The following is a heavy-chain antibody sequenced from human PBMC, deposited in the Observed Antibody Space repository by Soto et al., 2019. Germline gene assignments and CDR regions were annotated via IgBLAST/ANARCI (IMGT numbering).Heavy chain of an antibody. V-gene: IGHV1-18*01. D-gene: IGHD1-26*01. CDR2: ISPYDGDT. CDR1: GYTFTTYG. CDR3: ARDHGGSYQADSFDP. J-gene: IGHJ5*02. Sequence: QVQLVQSGVEVKKPGASAKVSCKASGYTFTTYGISWVRQAPGQGLEWMGWISPYDGDTNYADTLQGRVTLTTDTSTTTAYMELRSLRSDDTAMYYCARDHGGSYQADSFDPWGQGTLVIVSS.